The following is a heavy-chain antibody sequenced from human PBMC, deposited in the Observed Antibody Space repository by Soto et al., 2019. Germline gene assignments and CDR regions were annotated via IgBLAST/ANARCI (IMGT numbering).Heavy chain of an antibody. CDR3: ARSRDNVLRYFVWLTQTYYYYGMDV. Sequence: QVQLVQSGAEVKKPGASVKVSCKASGYTFTSYGISWVRQAPGQGLEWMGWISAYNGNTNYAQKLQGRVTMTTDTSTSTAYMELRSLISDDTAVYYCARSRDNVLRYFVWLTQTYYYYGMDVWGQGTTVTVSS. CDR1: GYTFTSYG. CDR2: ISAYNGNT. V-gene: IGHV1-18*01. D-gene: IGHD3-9*01. J-gene: IGHJ6*02.